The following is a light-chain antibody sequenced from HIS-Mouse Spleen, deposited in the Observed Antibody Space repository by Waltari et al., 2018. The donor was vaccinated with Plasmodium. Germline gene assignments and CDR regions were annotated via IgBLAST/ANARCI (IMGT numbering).Light chain of an antibody. V-gene: IGKV3-11*01. CDR2: DAS. Sequence: EIVLTQSPATLSLSPGERSTLSCRASQSVSSYLAWYQQKPGQAPRLPIYDASNRATGIPAMFSGSGSGTDFTLTISSLEPEDFAVYYCQQRSNWITFGQGTRLEIK. CDR1: QSVSSY. J-gene: IGKJ5*01. CDR3: QQRSNWIT.